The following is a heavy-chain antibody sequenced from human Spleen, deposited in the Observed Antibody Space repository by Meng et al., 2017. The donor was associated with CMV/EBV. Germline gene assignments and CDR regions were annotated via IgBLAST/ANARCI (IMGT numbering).Heavy chain of an antibody. CDR2: ISHDGSIK. V-gene: IGHV3-30*04. CDR3: ARGEPRYDFWSGYPDERMEFDY. Sequence: GGSLRLSCTASGFIFNTYAMNWVRQAPGRGLDWVALISHDGSIKYYADSVKGRFTISRDNSENSLYLQVNSLRPEDTGVYYCARGEPRYDFWSGYPDERMEFDYWGQGTLVTVSS. CDR1: GFIFNTYA. J-gene: IGHJ4*02. D-gene: IGHD3-3*01.